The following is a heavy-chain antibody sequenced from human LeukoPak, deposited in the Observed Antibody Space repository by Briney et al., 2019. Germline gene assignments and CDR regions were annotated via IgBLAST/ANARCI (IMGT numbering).Heavy chain of an antibody. Sequence: ASVKVSCKASGYTSTSYGISWVRQAPEQGLEWMGWISAYNGNTNYAQKLQGRVTMTTDTSTSTAYMELRSLRSDDTAVYYCARDLGIAAAGTIDYWGQGTLVTVSS. CDR3: ARDLGIAAAGTIDY. V-gene: IGHV1-18*01. CDR1: GYTSTSYG. D-gene: IGHD6-13*01. CDR2: ISAYNGNT. J-gene: IGHJ4*02.